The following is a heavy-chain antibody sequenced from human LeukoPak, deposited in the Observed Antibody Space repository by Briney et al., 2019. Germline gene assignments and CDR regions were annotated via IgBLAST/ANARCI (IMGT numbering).Heavy chain of an antibody. CDR3: ARGSSSSGYYGMDV. D-gene: IGHD6-6*01. V-gene: IGHV1-69*05. CDR1: GGTFSSYA. CDR2: IIPIFGTA. Sequence: SVKVSCKASGGTFSSYAISWVRQAPGQGLEWMGGIIPIFGTANYAQKFQGRVTMTRNTSISTAYMELSSLRSEDTAVYYCARGSSSSGYYGMDVWGQGTTVTVSS. J-gene: IGHJ6*02.